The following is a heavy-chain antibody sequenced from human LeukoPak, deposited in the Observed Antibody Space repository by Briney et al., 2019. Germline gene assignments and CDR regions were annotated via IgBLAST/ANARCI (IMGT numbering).Heavy chain of an antibody. CDR3: AKDFIAQSPIPAY. CDR1: GDSISRSGSS. CDR2: ICHSGGA. V-gene: IGHV4-30-2*01. D-gene: IGHD6-13*01. J-gene: IGHJ4*02. Sequence: SSETLSLTCAVSGDSISRSGSSWSWIRQPPRMGLEWIGYICHSGGAYYNPSLRSRVTISLDTSKNQFSLRLSSVAAADTAVYYFAKDFIAQSPIPAYWGQGILVSVSS.